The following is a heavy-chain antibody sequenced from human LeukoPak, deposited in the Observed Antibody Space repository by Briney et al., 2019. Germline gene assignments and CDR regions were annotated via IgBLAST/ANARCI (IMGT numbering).Heavy chain of an antibody. V-gene: IGHV3-11*06. CDR3: ARRGSGTGYWYFDL. Sequence: PGGSLRLSCAASGFTFSDYYMNWIRQAPGKGLEWVSYISRSSSYTNYADSVKGRFTISRDNAKNSLYLKMNSLRAEDTAVYYCARRGSGTGYWYFDLWGRGTLLTVSS. D-gene: IGHD5-12*01. CDR2: ISRSSSYT. J-gene: IGHJ2*01. CDR1: GFTFSDYY.